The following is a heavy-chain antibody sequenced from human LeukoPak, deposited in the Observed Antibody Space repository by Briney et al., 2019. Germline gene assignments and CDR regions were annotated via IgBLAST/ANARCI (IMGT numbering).Heavy chain of an antibody. CDR1: GFTFSDYS. J-gene: IGHJ4*02. CDR3: ARDHNYAFDH. D-gene: IGHD5-18*01. CDR2: IGLSSGAR. Sequence: GGSLRLSCAASGFTFSDYSMTWVRQAPGKGLEWLSYIGLSSGARYYADSVKGRFSISSDNAKNSLSLQMNSLRADDTAVYYCARDHNYAFDHWGQGILVTVSS. V-gene: IGHV3-48*04.